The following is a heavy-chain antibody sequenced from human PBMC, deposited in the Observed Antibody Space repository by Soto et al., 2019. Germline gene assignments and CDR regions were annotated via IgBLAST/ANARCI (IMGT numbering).Heavy chain of an antibody. CDR3: ARDLDYSLDY. V-gene: IGHV3-48*01. CDR2: ISSGSSYK. J-gene: IGHJ4*02. CDR1: GFTFSTYS. Sequence: DVQLVESGGGLVQPGGSLRLSCAASGFTFSTYSMNWVRQAPGKGLEWISYISSGSSYKYYADSVKGRCTISRDNARNSLSLQMDSLRAEDTAVYYCARDLDYSLDYWGQGTLVTVSS.